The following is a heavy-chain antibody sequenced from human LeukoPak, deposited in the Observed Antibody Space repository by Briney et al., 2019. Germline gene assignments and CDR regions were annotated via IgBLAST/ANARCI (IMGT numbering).Heavy chain of an antibody. CDR2: IYYSGST. V-gene: IGHV4-59*08. CDR1: GGSISYYY. CDR3: ARLSDSDSSGYYWGFEY. D-gene: IGHD3-22*01. J-gene: IGHJ4*02. Sequence: SETLSLTCTVSGGSISYYYWSWIRQPPGKGLECIGYIYYSGSTNYNPSLKSRVTISVDTSRNQFSLKLISVTAADTAVYYCARLSDSDSSGYYWGFEYWGQGTLVTVSS.